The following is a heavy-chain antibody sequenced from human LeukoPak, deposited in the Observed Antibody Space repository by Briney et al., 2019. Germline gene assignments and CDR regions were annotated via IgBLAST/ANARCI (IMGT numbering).Heavy chain of an antibody. CDR1: GFTFSSYW. CDR2: IKEDGSEK. V-gene: IGHV3-7*03. CDR3: ARGGYQYGNY. D-gene: IGHD2-15*01. Sequence: GGPLRLSCAASGFTFSSYWMSWVRQAPGKGLEWVARIKEDGSEKYYVDSVKGRFTISRDNVKNSLYLQMNSLRAEDTAVYYCARGGYQYGNYWGQGTLVTVSS. J-gene: IGHJ4*02.